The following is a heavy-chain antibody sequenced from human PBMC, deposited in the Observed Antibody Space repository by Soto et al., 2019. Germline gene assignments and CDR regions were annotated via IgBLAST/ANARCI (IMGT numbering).Heavy chain of an antibody. Sequence: QVQLQESGPGLVKPSETLSLTCAVSGGSISSSHWWSWVRQPPGKGLEWIGEIFHSGSTGDNPSLKSRVTISIDKSKNQFSLKLSSVTAADTAVYYSATKSQQWFFDYWGQGILVTVSS. CDR2: IFHSGST. CDR1: GGSISSSHW. D-gene: IGHD2-8*01. V-gene: IGHV4-4*02. CDR3: ATKSQQWFFDY. J-gene: IGHJ4*02.